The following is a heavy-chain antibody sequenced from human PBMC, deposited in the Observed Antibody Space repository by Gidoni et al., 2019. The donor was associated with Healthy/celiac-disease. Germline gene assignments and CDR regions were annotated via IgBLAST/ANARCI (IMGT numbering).Heavy chain of an antibody. V-gene: IGHV3-33*01. J-gene: IGHJ4*02. CDR1: GFTFSSYG. CDR3: ARDAFFSGAGTTDLDY. D-gene: IGHD4-17*01. Sequence: QVLLVESGGGVVQPGRSLRLSCAASGFTFSSYGRHWVRQAPGKGLEWVAVIWYDGSNKYYADSVKGRFTISRDNSKNTLYLQMNSLRAEDTAVYYCARDAFFSGAGTTDLDYWGQGTLVTVSS. CDR2: IWYDGSNK.